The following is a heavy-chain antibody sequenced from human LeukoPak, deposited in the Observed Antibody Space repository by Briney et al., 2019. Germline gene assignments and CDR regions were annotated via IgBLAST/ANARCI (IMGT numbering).Heavy chain of an antibody. CDR3: ARDRGTYYYDSSGYYTPRDAFDI. CDR1: GYTFTSYD. J-gene: IGHJ3*02. Sequence: GASVKVSCKASGYTFTSYDINWVRQATGQGLEWMGWISAYNGNTNYAQKLQGRVTMTTDTSTSTAYMELRSLRSDDTAVYYCARDRGTYYYDSSGYYTPRDAFDIWGQGTMVTVSS. V-gene: IGHV1-18*01. D-gene: IGHD3-22*01. CDR2: ISAYNGNT.